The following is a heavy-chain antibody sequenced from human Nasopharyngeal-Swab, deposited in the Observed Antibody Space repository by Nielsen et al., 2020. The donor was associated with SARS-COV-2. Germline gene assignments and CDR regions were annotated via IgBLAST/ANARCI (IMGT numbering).Heavy chain of an antibody. J-gene: IGHJ2*01. CDR1: GGSISSGGYY. D-gene: IGHD6-19*01. CDR3: ARAVAGRNWYFDL. V-gene: IGHV4-31*03. CDR2: IYYSGST. Sequence: SETLSLTCTVSGGSISSGGYYWSWIRQHPGKGLEWIGYIYYSGSTYYNPSLKSRVTISVDTPKNQFSLKLSSVTAADTAVYYCARAVAGRNWYFDLWGRGTLVTVSS.